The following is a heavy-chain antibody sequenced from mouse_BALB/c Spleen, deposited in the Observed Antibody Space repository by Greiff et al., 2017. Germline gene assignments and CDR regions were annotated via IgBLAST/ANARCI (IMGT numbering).Heavy chain of an antibody. CDR1: GFNIKDTY. J-gene: IGHJ4*01. D-gene: IGHD1-1*01. Sequence: EVQLQQSGAELVKPGASVKLSCTASGFNIKDTYMHWVKQRPEQGLEWIGRIDPANGNTKYDPKFQGKATITAHTSSNTAYLQLSSLTSEDTAVYYSAPIYYYGGRDYAMDYWGEGTAVTVSA. CDR3: APIYYYGGRDYAMDY. CDR2: IDPANGNT. V-gene: IGHV14-3*02.